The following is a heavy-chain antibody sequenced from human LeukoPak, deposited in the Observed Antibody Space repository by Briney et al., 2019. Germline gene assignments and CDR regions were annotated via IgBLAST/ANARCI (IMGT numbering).Heavy chain of an antibody. CDR1: GFTFSSYG. Sequence: GRSLRLSCAASGFTFSSYGMTWVRQAPGKGLEWVSALSDSGASKYYADSVKGRFTISRDNSKNTLYLQMNSLRADDTAVYYCASSPPTGITVSYFDYWGQGTLVTVSS. V-gene: IGHV3-23*01. J-gene: IGHJ4*02. CDR2: LSDSGASK. D-gene: IGHD4-17*01. CDR3: ASSPPTGITVSYFDY.